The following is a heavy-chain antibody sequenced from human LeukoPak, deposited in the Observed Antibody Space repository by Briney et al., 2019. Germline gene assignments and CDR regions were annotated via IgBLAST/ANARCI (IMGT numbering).Heavy chain of an antibody. D-gene: IGHD5-12*01. CDR2: IYYSGST. V-gene: IGHV4-30-4*01. CDR1: GGSISSGDYY. CDR3: AQEKNRGYGQDFQP. J-gene: IGHJ1*01. Sequence: TSETLSLTCTVSGGSISSGDYYWSWIRQPPGKGLEWIGYIYYSGSTYYNPSLKSRVTISVDTSKNQFSLKLSSVTAADTAVYYCAQEKNRGYGQDFQPLGQGTLVTVSS.